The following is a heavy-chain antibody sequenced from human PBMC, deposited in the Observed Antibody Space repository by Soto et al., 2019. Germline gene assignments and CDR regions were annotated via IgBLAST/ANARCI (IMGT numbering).Heavy chain of an antibody. J-gene: IGHJ3*01. Sequence: PLRQSSAVSEVSISSYWMHCVRQGPGKGLVWVARINTDGSSTNYADSVKGRFTISRDNAKNTLYLQMNSLRAEDTAVYYCARSPGGYYIDWGQGTMVTVSS. CDR2: INTDGSST. CDR3: ARSPGGYYID. D-gene: IGHD3-9*01. V-gene: IGHV3-74*01. CDR1: EVSISSYW.